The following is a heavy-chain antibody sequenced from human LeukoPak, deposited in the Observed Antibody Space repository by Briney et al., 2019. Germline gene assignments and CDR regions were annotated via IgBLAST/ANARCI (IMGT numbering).Heavy chain of an antibody. D-gene: IGHD6-19*01. J-gene: IGHJ4*02. Sequence: TGGSLRLSCAASGFTFSSYAMHWVRQAPGKGLEWVAVISYDGSNKYYADSVKGRFTISRDNSKNTLYLQMGSLRAEDMAVYYCAREGSSAWDYFDYWGQGTLVTVSS. CDR3: AREGSSAWDYFDY. CDR2: ISYDGSNK. CDR1: GFTFSSYA. V-gene: IGHV3-30*14.